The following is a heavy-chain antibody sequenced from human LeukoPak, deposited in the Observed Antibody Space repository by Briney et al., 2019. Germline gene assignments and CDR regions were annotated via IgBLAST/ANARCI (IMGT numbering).Heavy chain of an antibody. CDR2: INTDGSGK. CDR1: GFTFSANW. J-gene: IGHJ4*02. D-gene: IGHD3-10*01. CDR3: ARDTGPLSFGDQ. Sequence: PGGSLRLSCAASGFTFSANWMTWVRQAPGRGLAWVAHINTDGSGKYYLDSVKGRFTISRDNAKNSLYLQMNSLRVEDTAVYYCARDTGPLSFGDQGGQGTLVTVSS. V-gene: IGHV3-7*04.